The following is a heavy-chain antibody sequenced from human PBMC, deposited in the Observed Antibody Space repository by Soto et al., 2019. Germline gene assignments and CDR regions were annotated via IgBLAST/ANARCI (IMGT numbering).Heavy chain of an antibody. J-gene: IGHJ5*01. V-gene: IGHV3-64*01. CDR2: SSSNGGTT. CDR3: VRRVSGNYDS. CDR1: GFTFSSYD. Sequence: EVQLAESGGGMVQPGGSLRLSCVASGFTFSSYDMHWVRQAPGKGLEYVSSSSSNGGTTYYGNSVKGRFTISRDNTKNTLYLKMGSLRAEDMAVYYCVRRVSGNYDSWGQGTLVTVS. D-gene: IGHD1-7*01.